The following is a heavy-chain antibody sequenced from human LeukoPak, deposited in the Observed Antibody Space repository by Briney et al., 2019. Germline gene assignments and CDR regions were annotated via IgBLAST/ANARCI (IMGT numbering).Heavy chain of an antibody. CDR3: ARDLGGTHDY. Sequence: GGSLRLSCEASGFTLSSYSMNWVRQAPGKGLEWVSSISSSSSYKYHADSVKGRFTISRDNAKNSLYLQMNSLRAEDTAVYYCARDLGGTHDYWGQGTLVTVSS. J-gene: IGHJ4*02. CDR1: GFTLSSYS. D-gene: IGHD1-1*01. V-gene: IGHV3-21*01. CDR2: ISSSSSYK.